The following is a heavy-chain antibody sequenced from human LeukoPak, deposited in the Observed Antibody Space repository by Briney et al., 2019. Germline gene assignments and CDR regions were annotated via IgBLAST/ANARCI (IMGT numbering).Heavy chain of an antibody. CDR3: AKPNSGWYGIFDY. D-gene: IGHD6-19*01. Sequence: GGSLRLSCAASGFAFSSYAMSWVRQAPGKGLEWVSAISGSGGSTYYADSVKGRFTISRDNSKNTLYLQMNSLRAEDTAVYYCAKPNSGWYGIFDYWGQGTLVTVSS. CDR1: GFAFSSYA. CDR2: ISGSGGST. J-gene: IGHJ4*02. V-gene: IGHV3-23*01.